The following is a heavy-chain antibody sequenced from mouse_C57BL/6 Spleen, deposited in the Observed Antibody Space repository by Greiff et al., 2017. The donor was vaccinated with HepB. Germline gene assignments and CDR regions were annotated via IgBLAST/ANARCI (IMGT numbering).Heavy chain of an antibody. J-gene: IGHJ2*01. CDR2: IDPSDSYT. D-gene: IGHD3-1*01. CDR3: ARYQLFDY. V-gene: IGHV1-50*01. CDR1: GYTFTSYW. Sequence: QVQLQQPGAELVKPGASVKLSCKASGYTFTSYWMQWVKQRPGQGLAWIGEIDPSDSYTNYNQKFKGKATVTVDTSSSTAYMQLSSLTSEDSAVYYCARYQLFDYWGQGTTLTVSS.